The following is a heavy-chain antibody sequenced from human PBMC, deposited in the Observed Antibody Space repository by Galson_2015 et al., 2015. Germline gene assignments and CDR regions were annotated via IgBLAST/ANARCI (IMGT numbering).Heavy chain of an antibody. V-gene: IGHV3-23*01. J-gene: IGHJ4*02. D-gene: IGHD6-13*01. CDR1: GFIFSSYE. Sequence: SLRLSCAASGFIFSSYEMTWVRQAPGKGLEWVSVISGDIRTIYYADSVKGRFTTSRDNSKNTVYLQMNSLRAEDTAVYYCAKDSTSREAPDWGQGTLVTVSS. CDR3: AKDSTSREAPD. CDR2: ISGDIRTI.